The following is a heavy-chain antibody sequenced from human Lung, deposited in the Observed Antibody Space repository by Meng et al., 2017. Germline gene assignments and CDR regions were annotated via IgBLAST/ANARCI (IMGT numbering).Heavy chain of an antibody. CDR2: IDPRSGDT. J-gene: IGHJ4*02. CDR3: VRDEDISAAGKLFGDY. CDR1: GYTFTAYW. Sequence: ASVKVSCKPSGYTFTAYWLHWVRQAPGQGLDWMGRIDPRSGDTQYAQNFQGRVTMTRDTSISTTYMELSRLRSDDTAVYYCVRDEDISAAGKLFGDYWGQGTLVTVSS. V-gene: IGHV1-2*06. D-gene: IGHD6-13*01.